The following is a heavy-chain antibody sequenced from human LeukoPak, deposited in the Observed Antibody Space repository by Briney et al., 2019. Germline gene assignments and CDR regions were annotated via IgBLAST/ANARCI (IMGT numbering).Heavy chain of an antibody. Sequence: GGSLRLSCAASGFTFDDYAMHWVRQAPGKGLEWVSGISWNSGSIGYADSVKGRFTISRDNAKNSLYLQMNSLRAEDTAVYYCASSTVVVITHSWDYWGQGTLVTVSS. CDR3: ASSTVVVITHSWDY. D-gene: IGHD3-22*01. V-gene: IGHV3-9*01. J-gene: IGHJ4*02. CDR2: ISWNSGSI. CDR1: GFTFDDYA.